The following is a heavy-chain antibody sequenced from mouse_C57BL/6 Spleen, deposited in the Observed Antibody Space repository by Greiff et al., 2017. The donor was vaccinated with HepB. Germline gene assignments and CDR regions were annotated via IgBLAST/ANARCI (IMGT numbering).Heavy chain of an antibody. J-gene: IGHJ4*01. V-gene: IGHV5-15*01. CDR2: ISNLAYSI. D-gene: IGHD2-3*01. CDR1: GFTFSDYG. Sequence: DVMLVESGGGLVQPGGSLKLSCAASGFTFSDYGMAWVRQAPRKGPEWVAFISNLAYSIYYADTVTGRFTISRENAKNTLYLEMSSLRSEDTAMYYCARLYDGSTYAMDYWGQGTSVTVSS. CDR3: ARLYDGSTYAMDY.